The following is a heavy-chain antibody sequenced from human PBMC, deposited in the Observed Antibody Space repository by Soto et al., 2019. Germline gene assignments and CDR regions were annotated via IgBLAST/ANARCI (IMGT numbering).Heavy chain of an antibody. CDR1: GYTFTSYE. D-gene: IGHD3-22*01. V-gene: IGHV1-8*01. Sequence: QVQLVQSGAEVKKPGASVKVSCKASGYTFTSYEINWVRQATGQGLEWMGWVNPNNGNTGYAQKFQGRVTMTRNTSISTAYMELSSLRSEDTAVYDCAWPNSSGYYGFDYCGQGTLVTVSS. CDR2: VNPNNGNT. CDR3: AWPNSSGYYGFDY. J-gene: IGHJ4*02.